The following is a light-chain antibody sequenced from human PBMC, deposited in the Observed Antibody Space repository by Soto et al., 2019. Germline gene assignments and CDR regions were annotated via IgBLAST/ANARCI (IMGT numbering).Light chain of an antibody. Sequence: EIVMTQSPATLSVSPGERVTLSCRASQSVRTNLAWYQQKPGQAPRPLIYGASTRATGVPARFSGSGSGTESTLTISSLQSEDFAVYYCQHYNTLWGFGGGTKVEIK. V-gene: IGKV3-15*01. J-gene: IGKJ4*01. CDR2: GAS. CDR1: QSVRTN. CDR3: QHYNTLWG.